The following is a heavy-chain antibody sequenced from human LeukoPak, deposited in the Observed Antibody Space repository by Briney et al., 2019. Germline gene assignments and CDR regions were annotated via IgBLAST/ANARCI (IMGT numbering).Heavy chain of an antibody. CDR2: ISSSSSTI. Sequence: GGSLRLSCAASGFTFSSYSMNWVRQAPGKGLEWVSYISSSSSTIYYADSVKGRFTISRDNAKNSLYLQMNSLRAEDTAVYYCARDMRFNGPSDGYNTLGYWGQGTLVTVSS. D-gene: IGHD5-24*01. J-gene: IGHJ4*02. CDR1: GFTFSSYS. V-gene: IGHV3-48*04. CDR3: ARDMRFNGPSDGYNTLGY.